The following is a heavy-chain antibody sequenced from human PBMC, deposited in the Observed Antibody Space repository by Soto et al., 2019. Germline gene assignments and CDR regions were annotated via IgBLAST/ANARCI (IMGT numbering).Heavy chain of an antibody. D-gene: IGHD1-20*01. Sequence: ASETLSLTCTFFGGSISSVDFYRSWIRQHPGKGLEWIGYIYYSGSTYYNPSLKSRVTISVDTSKNQFSLKLSSVTAADTAVYYCAREGITGTFDPWGQGTLVTVSS. CDR2: IYYSGST. CDR3: AREGITGTFDP. J-gene: IGHJ5*02. V-gene: IGHV4-31*03. CDR1: GGSISSVDFY.